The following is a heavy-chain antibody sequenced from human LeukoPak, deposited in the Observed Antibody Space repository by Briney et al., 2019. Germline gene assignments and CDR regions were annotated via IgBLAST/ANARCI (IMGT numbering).Heavy chain of an antibody. CDR2: IKQDGSEK. V-gene: IGHV3-7*01. J-gene: IGHJ4*02. CDR3: ARAEEYYYDSSGLRTFDY. Sequence: GGSLRLSCAASGFTFSSYWMSWVRQAPGKGLEWVANIKQDGSEKYYVDSVKGRFTISRDNAKNSLYLQMNSLRAEDTAVYYCARAEEYYYDSSGLRTFDYWGQGTLVTVSS. CDR1: GFTFSSYW. D-gene: IGHD3-22*01.